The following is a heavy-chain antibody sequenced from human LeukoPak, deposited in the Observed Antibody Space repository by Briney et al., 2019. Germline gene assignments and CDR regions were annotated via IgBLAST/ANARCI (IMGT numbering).Heavy chain of an antibody. J-gene: IGHJ3*02. CDR3: ARDEWGDAFDI. Sequence: GGSLRLSCAASGFTFSSYSMNWVRQAPGKGLEWVSSISSSSNYIHSADSVRGRFTISRDNAKNSLFLQMNSLRAEDTAVYYCARDEWGDAFDIWGQGTMVTVFS. V-gene: IGHV3-21*01. CDR2: ISSSSNYI. D-gene: IGHD1-26*01. CDR1: GFTFSSYS.